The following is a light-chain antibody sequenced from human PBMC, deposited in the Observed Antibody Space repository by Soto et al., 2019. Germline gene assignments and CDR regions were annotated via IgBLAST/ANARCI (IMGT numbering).Light chain of an antibody. Sequence: DVVMTQSPLSLPVTLGQPASISCRSSQSLLHSDGNTYLNWFQQRPGQSPRRLIYRVSNRDSGVPDRFSGSGSGTDFTLKISRVEAEDVGFYYCMQGTHWPPWTFGQGTKVEIK. CDR3: MQGTHWPPWT. V-gene: IGKV2-30*02. CDR2: RVS. CDR1: QSLLHSDGNTY. J-gene: IGKJ1*01.